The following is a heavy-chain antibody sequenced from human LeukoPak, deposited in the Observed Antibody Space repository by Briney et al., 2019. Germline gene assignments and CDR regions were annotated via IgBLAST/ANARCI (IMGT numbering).Heavy chain of an antibody. Sequence: SVKVSCKASGGTLSRYAISWVRQAPGQGLEWMGGIIASFGTANYAQKFQGRVTISADESTSTAYMELSSLRSEDTAVYYCARVVTPRYCSSTSCYWKGWFDPWGQGTLVIVSS. V-gene: IGHV1-69*13. CDR2: IIASFGTA. J-gene: IGHJ5*02. CDR1: GGTLSRYA. D-gene: IGHD2-2*01. CDR3: ARVVTPRYCSSTSCYWKGWFDP.